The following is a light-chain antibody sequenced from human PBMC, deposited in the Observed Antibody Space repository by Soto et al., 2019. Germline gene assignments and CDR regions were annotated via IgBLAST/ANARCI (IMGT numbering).Light chain of an antibody. J-gene: IGLJ1*01. CDR2: GNS. CDR1: SSNIGAGYD. V-gene: IGLV1-40*01. CDR3: QSYDSNLSGSFV. Sequence: QSVLTQPPSVSGAPGQRVTISCTGSSSNIGAGYDVHWYQQLPGTAPKLLIYGNSNRPSGVPDRFSGSKSGTSASLAITGLQADDEADYYCQSYDSNLSGSFVFGTGTKVTVL.